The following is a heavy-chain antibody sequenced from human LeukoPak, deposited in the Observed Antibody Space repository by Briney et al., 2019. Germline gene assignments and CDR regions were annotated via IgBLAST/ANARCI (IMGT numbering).Heavy chain of an antibody. CDR3: ARSGDGNWFDP. CDR1: GYTFSNFG. V-gene: IGHV1-18*01. Sequence: ASVKVSCKASGYTFSNFGVGWVRQAPGQGPEWMGWISAYNGNTNYAQRFWGRVTMTTDTPTSTAYMELRSLRSDDTAVYYCARSGDGNWFDPWGQGTLVTVSS. D-gene: IGHD1-26*01. CDR2: ISAYNGNT. J-gene: IGHJ5*02.